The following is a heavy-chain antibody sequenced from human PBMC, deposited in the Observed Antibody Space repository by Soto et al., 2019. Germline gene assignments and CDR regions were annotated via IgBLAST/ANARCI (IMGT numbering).Heavy chain of an antibody. V-gene: IGHV4-39*01. Sequence: QLQLQESGPGLVKPSETLTLTCTVSGGSISSSSYYWGWIRQPPGKGLEWIGSIYYSGSTYYNPSLKSRVTISVDTSKNQFSLKLSSVTAADTAVYYCARARDIGYYYYGMDVWGQGTTVTVSS. CDR3: ARARDIGYYYYGMDV. CDR1: GGSISSSSYY. CDR2: IYYSGST. J-gene: IGHJ6*02.